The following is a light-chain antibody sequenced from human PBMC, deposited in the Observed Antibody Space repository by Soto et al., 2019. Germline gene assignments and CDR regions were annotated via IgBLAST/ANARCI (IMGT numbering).Light chain of an antibody. Sequence: DIQVTQSPSCLCASVGDRVTITCQASDDISNSLNWYQQKPGKAPKLLIHDASILQTGVPSRFSGSGSGTDFTFTITSLQPEDIATYYCQQYDILPITFGGGTKGDIK. V-gene: IGKV1-33*01. CDR1: DDISNS. J-gene: IGKJ4*01. CDR3: QQYDILPIT. CDR2: DAS.